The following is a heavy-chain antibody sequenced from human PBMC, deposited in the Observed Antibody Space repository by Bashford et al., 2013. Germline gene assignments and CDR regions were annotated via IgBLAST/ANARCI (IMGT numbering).Heavy chain of an antibody. J-gene: IGHJ4*02. Sequence: SETLSLTCTVSSGSFSNYYWSWIRQPPGKGLEWIGSVYYTGRTFYNPSLKSRVTISVDTSKNQFSLKLSSVTAEDTAVYYCTTYDGSGNYYEGPKFDYWGQGTLVTVSS. V-gene: IGHV4-59*06. CDR3: TTYDGSGNYYEGPKFDY. CDR1: SGSFSNYY. CDR2: VYYTGRT. D-gene: IGHD3-22*01.